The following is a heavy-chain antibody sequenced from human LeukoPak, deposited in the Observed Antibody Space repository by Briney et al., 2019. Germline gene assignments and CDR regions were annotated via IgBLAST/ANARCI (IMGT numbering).Heavy chain of an antibody. CDR1: GGSFSGYY. Sequence: SETLSLTCTVYGGSFSGYYWSWIRQPPGRGLEWIGEINDSGSTNYNPSLQSRVAISVDTSKNQFSLKLSSVTAADTAVYYCARLRFGVYYYYYMDVWGKGTTVTVSS. J-gene: IGHJ6*03. D-gene: IGHD3-16*01. CDR2: INDSGST. V-gene: IGHV4-34*01. CDR3: ARLRFGVYYYYYMDV.